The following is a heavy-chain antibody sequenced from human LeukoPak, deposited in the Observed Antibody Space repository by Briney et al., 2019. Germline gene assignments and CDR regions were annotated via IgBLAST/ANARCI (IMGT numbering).Heavy chain of an antibody. CDR3: AREYSSGWEP. Sequence: APVKVSCKASGYTFTSYYMHWVRQVPGQGLEWMGIINPSGGSTSYAQKFQGRVTMTRDTSTSTVYMELSSLRSEDTAVYYCAREYSSGWEPWGQGTLVTVSS. CDR1: GYTFTSYY. J-gene: IGHJ5*02. CDR2: INPSGGST. V-gene: IGHV1-46*01. D-gene: IGHD6-19*01.